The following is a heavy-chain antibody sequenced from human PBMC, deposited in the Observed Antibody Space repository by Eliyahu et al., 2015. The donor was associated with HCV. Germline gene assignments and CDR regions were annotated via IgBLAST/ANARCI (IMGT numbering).Heavy chain of an antibody. CDR2: ISYNGNIK. D-gene: IGHD1-1*01. V-gene: IGHV3-30*18. CDR1: GFTFRSYG. Sequence: GFTFRSYGMHWVRQAPGKGLEWVAVISYNGNIKEYADSVRGRFAISRDNSKNTMYLQMNSLRDEDTAVYYCAKEAGSPYKYYLDYWGQGTLVTVSS. CDR3: AKEAGSPYKYYLDY. J-gene: IGHJ4*02.